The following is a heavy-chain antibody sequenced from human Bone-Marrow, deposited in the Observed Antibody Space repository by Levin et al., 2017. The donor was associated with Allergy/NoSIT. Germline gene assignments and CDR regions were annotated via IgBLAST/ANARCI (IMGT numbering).Heavy chain of an antibody. J-gene: IGHJ4*02. CDR3: SNAMCGGDCNDDY. D-gene: IGHD2-21*02. CDR1: GFSFTDSA. V-gene: IGHV3-73*01. CDR2: IRSKGKTYAT. Sequence: GESLKISCAASGFSFTDSAIHWVRQASGKGLEWVARIRSKGKTYATAYAPSVTGRFTISRDESENTAYLQMNSLKTEDTAVYYCSNAMCGGDCNDDYWGQGTLVTVSS.